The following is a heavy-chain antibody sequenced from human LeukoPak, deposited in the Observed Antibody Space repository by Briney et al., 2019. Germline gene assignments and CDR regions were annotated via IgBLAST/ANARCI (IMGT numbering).Heavy chain of an antibody. J-gene: IGHJ4*02. V-gene: IGHV4-39*01. Sequence: SETLSLTCTVSGGSVSSSNYYWGWVRQAPGKGLEWIGSVYYGGNTFYNPSLKSRVTVFVDTSKNQFSLKLSSVTAADTAVYYCATLVGATVSFDYWGQGTLVTVSS. CDR2: VYYGGNT. D-gene: IGHD1-26*01. CDR1: GGSVSSSNYY. CDR3: ATLVGATVSFDY.